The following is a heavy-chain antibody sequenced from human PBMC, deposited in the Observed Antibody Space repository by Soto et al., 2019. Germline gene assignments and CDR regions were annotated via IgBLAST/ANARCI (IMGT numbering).Heavy chain of an antibody. Sequence: EVQLLESGGGLVQPGGSLRLSCTASGFTFSTYAMSWVRQAPGKGLEWVSTISDSGSTYYADSVKGRFTISRDNSKNTLYLEMNSLRAGDTAVYYCAKDKGGRYCSRTSCLYSFDYWGQGTLVTVSS. D-gene: IGHD2-2*01. CDR2: ISDSGST. V-gene: IGHV3-23*01. CDR3: AKDKGGRYCSRTSCLYSFDY. CDR1: GFTFSTYA. J-gene: IGHJ4*02.